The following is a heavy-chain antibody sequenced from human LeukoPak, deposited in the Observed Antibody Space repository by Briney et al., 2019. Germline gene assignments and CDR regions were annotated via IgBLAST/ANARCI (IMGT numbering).Heavy chain of an antibody. J-gene: IGHJ6*03. Sequence: SETLSLTCSVSGVSISSTIYYWGWIRQPPGKGLEWIGSIYYSGNTYYNPSLKSRVTIPVDASKNQFSLRLSSVTAADTAVYYCARHFYGSGTYYYYYYYMDVWGKGTTVTISS. CDR2: IYYSGNT. CDR3: ARHFYGSGTYYYYYYYMDV. CDR1: GVSISSTIYY. V-gene: IGHV4-39*01. D-gene: IGHD3-10*01.